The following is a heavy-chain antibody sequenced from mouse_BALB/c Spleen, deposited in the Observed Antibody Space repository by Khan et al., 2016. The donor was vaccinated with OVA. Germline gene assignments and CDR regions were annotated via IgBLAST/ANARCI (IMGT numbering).Heavy chain of an antibody. Sequence: EVQLQQSGPELMKPGASVKISCKASGYSFTTYYIHWVIQSHGTSLEWIGYIDPFSGGTTYNQKFKGKATLTVDKSSSPAYIHLTNLTSEDSAVYYGTRHGSVAWFSYWGQGTLVTVSA. CDR3: TRHGSVAWFSY. J-gene: IGHJ3*01. V-gene: IGHV1S135*01. CDR2: IDPFSGGT. D-gene: IGHD2-2*01. CDR1: GYSFTTYY.